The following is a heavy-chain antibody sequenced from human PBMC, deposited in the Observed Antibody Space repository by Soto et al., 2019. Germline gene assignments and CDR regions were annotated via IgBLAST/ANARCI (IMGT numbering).Heavy chain of an antibody. J-gene: IGHJ4*02. V-gene: IGHV2-26*01. Sequence: QVTLKESGPVVVKPTEPLTLTCTVSGFSLNNARVAVSWIRQPPGKALEWLAHILSNDETSYNTSLRSSLTISTDISKSQVFLTMTHMDPEDAATYYWARGLAPKRYYFDYWGQGALVTVSS. CDR2: ILSNDET. CDR3: ARGLAPKRYYFDY. CDR1: GFSLNNARVA.